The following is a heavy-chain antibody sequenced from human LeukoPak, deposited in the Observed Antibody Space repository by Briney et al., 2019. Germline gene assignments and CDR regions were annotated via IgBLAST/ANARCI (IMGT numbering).Heavy chain of an antibody. V-gene: IGHV4-59*01. Sequence: PSETLSLTCTVSGGSIRSYYWNWIRQPPGKGLEWIGYIYYSGTTNHNPSLKSRVTISVDTSKNQFSLKLSSVTAADTAVYYCARAPGIMSGNWRFDYWGQGTLVTVSS. D-gene: IGHD3-16*01. CDR1: GGSIRSYY. J-gene: IGHJ4*02. CDR2: IYYSGTT. CDR3: ARAPGIMSGNWRFDY.